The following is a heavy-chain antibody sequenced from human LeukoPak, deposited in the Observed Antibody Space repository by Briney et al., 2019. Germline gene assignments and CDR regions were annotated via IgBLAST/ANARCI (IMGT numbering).Heavy chain of an antibody. CDR2: INSDGSST. J-gene: IGHJ2*01. CDR3: ARESGITIFRTWYFDL. V-gene: IGHV3-74*01. CDR1: GFTFSSYW. D-gene: IGHD3-3*01. Sequence: PGGSLRLSCAASGFTFSSYWMHWVRQAPGKGLVWVSRINSDGSSTNYADSVKGRFTISRDNAKNTLYLQMNSLRAEDTAVYYCARESGITIFRTWYFDLWGRGTLVTVSS.